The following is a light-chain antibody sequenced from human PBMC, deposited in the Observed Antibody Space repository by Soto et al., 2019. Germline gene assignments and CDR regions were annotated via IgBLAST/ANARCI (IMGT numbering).Light chain of an antibody. CDR1: QSVSSY. CDR3: QQRNMWPIT. J-gene: IGKJ5*01. CDR2: DGY. Sequence: EIVLTQSPATLSLCPGERPSLSCRASQSVSSYLAWYQQKPGQPPRLLIYDGYYRATDTPPRFSGSGSGTDFTLTISSLEPEDSAVYYCQQRNMWPITFGQGTRLEIK. V-gene: IGKV3-11*01.